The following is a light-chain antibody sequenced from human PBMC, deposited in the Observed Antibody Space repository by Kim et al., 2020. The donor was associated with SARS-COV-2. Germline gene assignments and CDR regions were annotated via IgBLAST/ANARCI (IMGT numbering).Light chain of an antibody. CDR1: QSISTW. V-gene: IGKV1-5*03. CDR2: RTS. J-gene: IGKJ1*01. Sequence: DIQMTQSPSTLSASVGDRVTITCRASQSISTWLAWYQQKPGKAPNLLIYRTSTLESGVPSTFSGSGSGTEFTLTISSLQPEDFATYYCQQYNSFPATFGQGTKVDIK. CDR3: QQYNSFPAT.